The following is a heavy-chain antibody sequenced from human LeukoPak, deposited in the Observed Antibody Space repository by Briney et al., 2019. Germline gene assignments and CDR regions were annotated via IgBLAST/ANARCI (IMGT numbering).Heavy chain of an antibody. CDR1: GFTVSTNY. D-gene: IGHD3-10*01. V-gene: IGHV3-53*01. J-gene: IGHJ6*03. CDR2: VYSGGAT. Sequence: PGGSLRLSCAASGFTVSTNYISWVRQAPGKGLEWVSVVYSGGATHYVDSVKGRFTISRDSPKNALYLQMNSLRVEDTAVYYCARGRQIGSSYYYYYMDVWGKGTTVTVS. CDR3: ARGRQIGSSYYYYYMDV.